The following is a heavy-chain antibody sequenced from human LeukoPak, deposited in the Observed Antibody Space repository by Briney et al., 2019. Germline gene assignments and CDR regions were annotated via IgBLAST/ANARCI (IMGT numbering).Heavy chain of an antibody. CDR2: IFSGTT. D-gene: IGHD4-17*01. CDR1: GDSISSDY. J-gene: IGHJ6*03. CDR3: ARTRPQDHGTSYMDV. Sequence: SETLSLTCDVSGDSISSDYWSWIPQSPEKGLEWIGFIFSGTTTYNPSLQSRVTISVDTSKNKFYLKLTSVTAADTAVYYCARTRPQDHGTSYMDVWGKGTTVTVSS. V-gene: IGHV4-59*08.